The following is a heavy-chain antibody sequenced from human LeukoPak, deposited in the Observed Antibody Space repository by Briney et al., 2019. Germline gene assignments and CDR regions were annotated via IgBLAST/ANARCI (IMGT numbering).Heavy chain of an antibody. CDR3: ARERGSSSWYKYYYYYYGMDV. Sequence: GGSLRLSCAASGFTFSSYAMSWVRQAPGKGLEWVSAISGSGGSTYYADSVKGRFTISRDNSKNTLYLQMNSLRAEDTAVYYCARERGSSSWYKYYYYYYGMDVWGQGTTVTVSS. CDR2: ISGSGGST. CDR1: GFTFSSYA. V-gene: IGHV3-23*01. J-gene: IGHJ6*02. D-gene: IGHD6-13*01.